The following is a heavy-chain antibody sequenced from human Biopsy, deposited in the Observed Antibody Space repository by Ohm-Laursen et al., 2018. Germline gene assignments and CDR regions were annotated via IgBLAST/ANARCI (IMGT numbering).Heavy chain of an antibody. CDR2: SIPILGTG. D-gene: IGHD3-9*01. J-gene: IGHJ1*01. CDR3: ATKLTGYFHH. V-gene: IGHV1-69*06. CDR1: EGTFSNYG. Sequence: SVKVSCKVPEGTFSNYGVNWVRQAPGQGLEWLGGSIPILGTGNYAQKFQDRVTVAADTSMSTATMELRSLRSDDTAVYYCATKLTGYFHHWGQGTLVIVSS.